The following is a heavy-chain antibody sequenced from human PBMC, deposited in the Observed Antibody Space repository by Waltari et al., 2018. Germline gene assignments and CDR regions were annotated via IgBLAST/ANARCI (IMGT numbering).Heavy chain of an antibody. CDR3: ARHDSRRGQLPDY. Sequence: QLQLQESGPGLVKPSETLSLTCTVSGGSISSSSYYWGWIRQPPGKGLEWIGSIYYSGSTYYNPSLKSRVTISVDTSKNQFSLKLSSVTAADTAVYYCARHDSRRGQLPDYWGQGTLVTVSS. CDR1: GGSISSSSYY. J-gene: IGHJ4*02. CDR2: IYYSGST. D-gene: IGHD6-6*01. V-gene: IGHV4-39*01.